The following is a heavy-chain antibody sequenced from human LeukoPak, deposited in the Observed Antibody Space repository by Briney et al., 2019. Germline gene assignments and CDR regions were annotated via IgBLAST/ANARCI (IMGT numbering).Heavy chain of an antibody. CDR2: FYHNGQP. CDR1: VGSISSGNW. Sequence: PSETLSLTCGVSVGSISSGNWWSWVRQSPGKGLEWVGEFYHNGQPNYNPSLKSRVTISADTFKNHFSLKLTSVTAADTAVYYCATARIPRGEGGEHYQYVMDVWGQGTTVIVSS. CDR3: ATARIPRGEGGEHYQYVMDV. D-gene: IGHD2-21*01. J-gene: IGHJ6*02. V-gene: IGHV4/OR15-8*01.